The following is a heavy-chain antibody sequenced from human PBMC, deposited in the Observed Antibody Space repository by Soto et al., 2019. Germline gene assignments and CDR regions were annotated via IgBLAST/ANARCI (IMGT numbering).Heavy chain of an antibody. CDR2: ISDTGGNT. D-gene: IGHD6-13*01. CDR1: GFTFSSYT. Sequence: EVQLLESGGGLVQPGGSLRLSCAASGFTFSSYTMAWVRQAPGKGLDWVSSISDTGGNTYYADSVKGRFTISRDNSKNTLYLQMNSLRADDTALYYCAIGGNSWYNYWGQGALVTVSS. V-gene: IGHV3-23*01. J-gene: IGHJ4*02. CDR3: AIGGNSWYNY.